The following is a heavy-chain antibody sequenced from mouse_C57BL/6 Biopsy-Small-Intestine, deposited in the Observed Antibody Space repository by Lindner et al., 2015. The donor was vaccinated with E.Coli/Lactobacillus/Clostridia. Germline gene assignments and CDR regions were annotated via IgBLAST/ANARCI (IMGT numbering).Heavy chain of an antibody. Sequence: VQLQESGPELVKPGASVKISCKASGYAFSSSWMNWVKQRPGKGLEWIGRIYFGDGDTNYNGKFQGKATLTADKSSSTAYMQLSSLTSEDSAVYFCTRGTRLDLWGQGTTLTVSS. CDR1: GYAFSSSW. CDR2: IYFGDGDT. J-gene: IGHJ2*01. D-gene: IGHD3-3*01. V-gene: IGHV1-82*01. CDR3: TRGTRLDL.